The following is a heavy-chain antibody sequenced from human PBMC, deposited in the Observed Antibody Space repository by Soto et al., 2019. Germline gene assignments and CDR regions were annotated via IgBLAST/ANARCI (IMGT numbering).Heavy chain of an antibody. CDR3: AKAMTLGYCSGGSCYQEYYYYGMDV. CDR2: ISGSGGST. CDR1: GFTFSSYA. J-gene: IGHJ6*02. V-gene: IGHV3-23*01. Sequence: EVQLLESGGGLVQPGGSLRLSCAASGFTFSSYAMSWVRQAPGKGLEWVSAISGSGGSTYYADSVKGRFTISRDNSKNTLYLQMNSLRAEDTAVYYCAKAMTLGYCSGGSCYQEYYYYGMDVWGQGTTVTVSS. D-gene: IGHD2-15*01.